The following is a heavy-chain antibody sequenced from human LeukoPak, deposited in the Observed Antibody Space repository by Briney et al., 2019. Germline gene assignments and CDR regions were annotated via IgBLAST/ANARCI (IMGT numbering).Heavy chain of an antibody. V-gene: IGHV3-53*01. Sequence: GSLLLSYAAAGFTVSSNYMSWVRPAPGKGVEWGSVIYSGGSTYYAGSVKGRFTISRDNSKNTLYLQMNSLRAEDTAVYYCARDLGGKAAGPWFDPWGQGTLVTVSS. CDR3: ARDLGGKAAGPWFDP. CDR1: GFTVSSNY. D-gene: IGHD4-23*01. J-gene: IGHJ5*02. CDR2: IYSGGST.